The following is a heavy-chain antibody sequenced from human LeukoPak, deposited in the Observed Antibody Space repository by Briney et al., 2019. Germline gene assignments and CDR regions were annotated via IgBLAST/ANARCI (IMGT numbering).Heavy chain of an antibody. Sequence: GGSLRLSCAASGFSVSNNYMSWVRQAPGKGREWVSVIYSADNTFYADSVKGRFTISRDNSKNIVYLQMNSLRAEDTGIYYCARDQAYSYGYSFYFHSWGLGTLVTVS. J-gene: IGHJ4*02. V-gene: IGHV3-66*01. CDR3: ARDQAYSYGYSFYFHS. D-gene: IGHD5-18*01. CDR1: GFSVSNNY. CDR2: IYSADNT.